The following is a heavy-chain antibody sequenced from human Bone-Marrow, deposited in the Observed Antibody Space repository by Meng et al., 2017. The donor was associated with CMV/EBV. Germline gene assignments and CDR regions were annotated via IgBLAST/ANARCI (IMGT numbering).Heavy chain of an antibody. J-gene: IGHJ6*02. CDR3: ARGNWNYGHYYYYGMDV. Sequence: GESLKISCAASGFTFSSYSMNWVRQAPGKGLEWVSYISSSSSTIYYADSVKGRFTISRDNAKNSLYLQMNSLRAEDTAVYYCARGNWNYGHYYYYGMDVWGQGTTVTVSS. D-gene: IGHD1-7*01. V-gene: IGHV3-48*04. CDR1: GFTFSSYS. CDR2: ISSSSSTI.